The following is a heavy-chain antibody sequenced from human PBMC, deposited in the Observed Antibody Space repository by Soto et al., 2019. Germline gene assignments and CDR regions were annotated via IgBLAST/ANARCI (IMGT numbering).Heavy chain of an antibody. CDR3: ARDSVRITMVRGVNYGMD. CDR2: IYHSGST. Sequence: SETLSLTSAVSGRSISRSNRWLCVSQHPGKGLEWIGEIYHSGSTNYNPSLKSRVTISVDTSKNQFSLKLSSVTAADTAVYYCARDSVRITMVRGVNYGMD. V-gene: IGHV4-4*02. D-gene: IGHD3-10*01. J-gene: IGHJ6*01. CDR1: GRSISRSNR.